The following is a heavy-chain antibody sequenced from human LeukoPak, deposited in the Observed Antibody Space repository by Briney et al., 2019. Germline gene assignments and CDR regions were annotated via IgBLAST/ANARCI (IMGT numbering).Heavy chain of an antibody. J-gene: IGHJ6*02. D-gene: IGHD3-9*01. CDR3: AGDILTGYSGPYGMDV. CDR2: ISSSSSTI. Sequence: GGSLRLSCAASGFTFSSYEMNWVRQAPGKGLEWVSYISSSSSTIYYADSVKGRFTISRDNAKNSLYLQMNSLRDEDTAVYYCAGDILTGYSGPYGMDVWGQGTTVTVSS. CDR1: GFTFSSYE. V-gene: IGHV3-48*02.